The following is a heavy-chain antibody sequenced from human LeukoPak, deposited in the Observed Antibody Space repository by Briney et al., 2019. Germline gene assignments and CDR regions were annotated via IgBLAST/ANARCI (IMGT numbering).Heavy chain of an antibody. CDR2: FYYSGST. CDR1: GGSITSFSYY. V-gene: IGHV4-39*01. Sequence: PSETLSLTCTVSGGSITSFSYYWGRLRPPPGKGLVWIGNFYYSGSTYYDPSLRSRVTISVDTSKAQFSLKLSSVAAADTAVYYCARHDDFWSGYHNYYYGMDVWGQGTMVTVS. D-gene: IGHD3-3*01. J-gene: IGHJ6*02. CDR3: ARHDDFWSGYHNYYYGMDV.